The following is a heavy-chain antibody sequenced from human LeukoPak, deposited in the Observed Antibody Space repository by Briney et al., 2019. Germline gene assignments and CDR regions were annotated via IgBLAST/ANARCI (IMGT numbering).Heavy chain of an antibody. CDR3: AQGFSSGWYPY. V-gene: IGHV3-11*01. D-gene: IGHD6-19*01. CDR2: ISSSGSTI. J-gene: IGHJ4*02. Sequence: GGSLRLSCAASGFTFSDYYMSWIRQAPGKGLEWVSYISSSGSTIYYADSVKGRFTISRDNAKNSLYLQLTSLRAEDTAVYYCAQGFSSGWYPYWGQGSLVSVSS. CDR1: GFTFSDYY.